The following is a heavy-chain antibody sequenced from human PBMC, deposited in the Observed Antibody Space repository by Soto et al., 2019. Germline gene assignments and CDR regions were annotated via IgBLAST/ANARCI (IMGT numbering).Heavy chain of an antibody. CDR3: TRDGRGLGRLSLFEY. V-gene: IGHV3-53*01. D-gene: IGHD2-21*02. J-gene: IGHJ4*02. Sequence: GGSLRLSCAASGFNVNSDYMNWVRQPPGKGLEWAASIYSGETTYYADSVRGRFTISSDKSKNTLYFQLSSLRIEDTAVYYCTRDGRGLGRLSLFEYWGQGVLVTVSS. CDR2: IYSGETT. CDR1: GFNVNSDY.